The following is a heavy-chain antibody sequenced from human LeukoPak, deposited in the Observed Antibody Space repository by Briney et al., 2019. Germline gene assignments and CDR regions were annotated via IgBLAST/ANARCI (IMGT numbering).Heavy chain of an antibody. Sequence: GGSLRLSCEASGFTFSSYEMIWVRQAPGRGLEWVSYISTSGSNTYYADSVKGRFAISRDNAKNSLHLQMNSLRAEDTAVYYCARDTLNGPFVISLDYWGQGALVTVSS. CDR1: GFTFSSYE. CDR3: ARDTLNGPFVISLDY. V-gene: IGHV3-48*03. CDR2: ISTSGSNT. D-gene: IGHD3-9*01. J-gene: IGHJ4*02.